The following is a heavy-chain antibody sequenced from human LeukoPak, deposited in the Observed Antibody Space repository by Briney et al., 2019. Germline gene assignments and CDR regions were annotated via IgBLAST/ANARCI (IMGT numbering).Heavy chain of an antibody. CDR2: INPNSGGT. V-gene: IGHV1-2*02. J-gene: IGHJ3*02. Sequence: ASVKVSCKASGYTFTGYYIHWVRQAPGQGLEWMGWINPNSGGTNYAQKFQGRVTMTGDTSISTAYMELSRLGSDDTAVYYCARDSNYDLLTASAFDIWAKGQWSPSLQ. CDR1: GYTFTGYY. D-gene: IGHD3-9*01. CDR3: ARDSNYDLLTASAFDI.